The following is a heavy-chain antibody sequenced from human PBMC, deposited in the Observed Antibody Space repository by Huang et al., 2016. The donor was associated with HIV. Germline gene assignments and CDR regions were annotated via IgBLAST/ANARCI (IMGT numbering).Heavy chain of an antibody. D-gene: IGHD1-7*01. CDR3: ATKTGAMDI. Sequence: VESGGRLVQPGGSIRLSCVGSTFSFGAYWMSWVRQTPGKGLEWVANIKQDEREKYYVESVKGRFNISRDNAKKIVFLQMDNVRVEDTATYYCATKTGAMDIWGQGTAVTVS. V-gene: IGHV3-7*01. J-gene: IGHJ6*02. CDR2: IKQDEREK. CDR1: TFSFGAYW.